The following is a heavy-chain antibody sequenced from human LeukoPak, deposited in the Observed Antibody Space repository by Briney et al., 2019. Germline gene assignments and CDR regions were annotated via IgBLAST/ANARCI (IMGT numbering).Heavy chain of an antibody. CDR2: IYYSGST. CDR3: ARHPEYYGMDV. D-gene: IGHD6-6*01. Sequence: SETLSLTRTVSGGSISSYYWSWIHQPPGKGLDRIGYIYYSGSTNYNPSLKSRVTISVDTSKNQFSLKLSSVTAADTAVYYCARHPEYYGMDVWGQGTTVTVSS. CDR1: GGSISSYY. V-gene: IGHV4-59*08. J-gene: IGHJ6*02.